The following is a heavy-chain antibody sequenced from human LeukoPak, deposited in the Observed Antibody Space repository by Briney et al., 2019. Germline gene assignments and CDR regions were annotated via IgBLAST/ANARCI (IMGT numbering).Heavy chain of an antibody. CDR2: INWNSVRI. V-gene: IGHV3-9*01. J-gene: IGHJ6*03. D-gene: IGHD3/OR15-3a*01. CDR3: AKDMGDFWTGYPMDV. Sequence: TGGSLRLSRAASGFTFDDYAMHWVRQAPGKGLEWVSGINWNSVRIVYADSVKGRFTISRDNTKNSLYLQMNSLRAEDTALYYCAKDMGDFWTGYPMDVWGKGTTVTVSS. CDR1: GFTFDDYA.